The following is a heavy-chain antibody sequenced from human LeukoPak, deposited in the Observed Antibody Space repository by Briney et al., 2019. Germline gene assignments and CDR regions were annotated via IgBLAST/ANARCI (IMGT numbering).Heavy chain of an antibody. V-gene: IGHV3-23*01. Sequence: GGSLRLSCAASGFIFSSYTMSWVRQAPGKGLEWVSTISGSGDSTYYVDSVKGRFTISRDNSKNTLYLQVNSLRAEDTAVYYCAKDSPSAPVTSVWGQGTLVTVSS. J-gene: IGHJ4*02. CDR3: AKDSPSAPVTSV. CDR2: ISGSGDST. CDR1: GFIFSSYT. D-gene: IGHD4-17*01.